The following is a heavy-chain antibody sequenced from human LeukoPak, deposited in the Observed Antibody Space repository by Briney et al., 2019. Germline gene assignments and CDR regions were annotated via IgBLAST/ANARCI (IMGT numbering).Heavy chain of an antibody. D-gene: IGHD2-15*01. J-gene: IGHJ3*02. V-gene: IGHV3-73*01. CDR3: TLLLRDDAFDI. Sequence: GGSLKLSCAASGFTFSGSAMHWVRQASGKGLEWVGRIRSKANSYATAYAASVKGRLTISRDDSKNTAHLQMNSLKTEDTAVYYCTLLLRDDAFDIWGQGTMVTVSS. CDR2: IRSKANSYAT. CDR1: GFTFSGSA.